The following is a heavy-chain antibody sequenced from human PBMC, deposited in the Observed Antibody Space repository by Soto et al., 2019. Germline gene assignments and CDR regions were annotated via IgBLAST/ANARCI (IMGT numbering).Heavy chain of an antibody. J-gene: IGHJ6*03. V-gene: IGHV3-66*01. CDR2: IQSGGPT. Sequence: PGGSLRLSCAASGFTVSSKYMSWVRQAPGKGLEWVSLIQSGGPTYYADSVKGRFTISRDTSENTVHLQMDRLRAEDTAVYYCARDDVLCDGGRCYGVPLDVWGKGTKVTVSS. D-gene: IGHD2-15*01. CDR1: GFTVSSKY. CDR3: ARDDVLCDGGRCYGVPLDV.